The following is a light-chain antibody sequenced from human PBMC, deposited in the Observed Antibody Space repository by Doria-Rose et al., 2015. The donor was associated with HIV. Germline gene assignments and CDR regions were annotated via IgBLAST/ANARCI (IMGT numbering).Light chain of an antibody. V-gene: IGKV1-5*03. CDR2: QAS. CDR1: QSIMSW. Sequence: TQSPSTLSASVGVSVTITCRARQSIMSWLAWYQQEAGTAPKLLVYQASSLESGLPTRCSSSGSGKPFTPTITSLQPDDFATYYCQQYNSYPWTFGQGTKVEIK. CDR3: QQYNSYPWT. J-gene: IGKJ1*01.